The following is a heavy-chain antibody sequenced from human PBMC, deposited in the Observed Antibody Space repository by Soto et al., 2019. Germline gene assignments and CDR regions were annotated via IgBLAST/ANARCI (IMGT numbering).Heavy chain of an antibody. CDR2: LSAYDDNT. CDR3: ARGGYYDSSGSRNYHYYGMNV. V-gene: IGHV1-18*01. D-gene: IGHD3-22*01. CDR1: GYRLTSYG. J-gene: IGHJ6*02. Sequence: ASVKVSCKASGYRLTSYGISWVRQAPGQGLEWLGWLSAYDDNTKYAQTLQGRVSMSTDTSTNTAYMELRSLRSDDTAMYYCARGGYYDSSGSRNYHYYGMNVWGQGTTVTVS.